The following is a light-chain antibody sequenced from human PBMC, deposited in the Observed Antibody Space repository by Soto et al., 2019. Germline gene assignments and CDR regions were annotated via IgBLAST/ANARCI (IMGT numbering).Light chain of an antibody. CDR3: QHYNSYHTWT. J-gene: IGKJ1*01. Sequence: DIQMTQSPSTRAASIGDRVTITCRATKRISSWLAWYQQKPRKTPTLLIYDASSLESGVPSTFSGSGSGTAFTLTTSSLLHADFATSYCQHYNSYHTWTFGQGTKVDI. V-gene: IGKV1-5*01. CDR2: DAS. CDR1: KRISSW.